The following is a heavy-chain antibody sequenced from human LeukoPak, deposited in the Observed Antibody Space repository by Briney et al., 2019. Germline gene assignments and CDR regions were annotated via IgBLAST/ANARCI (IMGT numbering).Heavy chain of an antibody. CDR3: XXXXXXXYNPXYYYGMDV. J-gene: IGHJ6*02. CDR2: ISSSGSTI. CDR1: GFTFSDYY. V-gene: IGHV3-11*01. D-gene: IGHD5-24*01. Sequence: GGSLRLSCAASGFTFSDYYMSWIRQAPGKGLERVSYISSSGSTIYYADSVKGRFTISRDNAKNSLYLHMISLRSENTAVYFCXXXXXXXYNPXYYYGMDVWGQGTTVTVSS.